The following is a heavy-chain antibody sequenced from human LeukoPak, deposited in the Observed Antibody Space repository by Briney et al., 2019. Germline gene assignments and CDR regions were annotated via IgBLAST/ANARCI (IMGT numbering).Heavy chain of an antibody. J-gene: IGHJ4*02. CDR2: IRSKAYGGTT. CDR3: AREIYAGVVLIIGY. V-gene: IGHV3-49*03. Sequence: QPGRSLRLSCTASGFTFGDYAMSWSRQAPGKGLEWVGFIRSKAYGGTTEYAASVKGRFTISRDDSKSIAYLQMNSLKTEDTAVYYCAREIYAGVVLIIGYWGQGTLVTVSS. D-gene: IGHD3-22*01. CDR1: GFTFGDYA.